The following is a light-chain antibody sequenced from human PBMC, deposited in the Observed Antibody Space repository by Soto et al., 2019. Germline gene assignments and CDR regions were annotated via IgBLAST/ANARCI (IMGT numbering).Light chain of an antibody. CDR3: QQYGSSPLT. V-gene: IGKV3-20*01. CDR1: QSVSSSY. Sequence: EIVLTQSPGTLSLSPGERATLSCRASQSVSSSYLAWYQQKPCQAPSLLIYGASSRATGIPDRFSGSGSVTDFPLTISRLESEDFAVYYCQQYGSSPLTFGGGTQVESK. J-gene: IGKJ4*01. CDR2: GAS.